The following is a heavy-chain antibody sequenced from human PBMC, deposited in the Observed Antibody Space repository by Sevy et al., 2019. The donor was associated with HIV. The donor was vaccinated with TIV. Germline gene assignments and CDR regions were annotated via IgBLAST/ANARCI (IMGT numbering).Heavy chain of an antibody. CDR1: GDSISSLNYY. J-gene: IGHJ3*02. Sequence: SETLSLTCTVSGDSISSLNYYWSWIRQHPGKGLEGSGYISYSERTYYNPYLKSRVTISVDTSKNQFSLKLSSVTAADTAVFYCARANAYLASDAFDIWGQGTLVTVSS. D-gene: IGHD1-26*01. V-gene: IGHV4-31*03. CDR2: ISYSERT. CDR3: ARANAYLASDAFDI.